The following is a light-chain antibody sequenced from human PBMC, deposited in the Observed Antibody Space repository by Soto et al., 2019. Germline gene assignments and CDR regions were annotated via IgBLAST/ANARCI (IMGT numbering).Light chain of an antibody. CDR1: SSYVGGYNY. Sequence: QSALTQPRSVSGSPGQSVTISCTGTSSYVGGYNYVSWYQQHPGKAPELMIYEVSNRPSGVSNRFSGSKSGNTASLTISGLQAEDEADYYCSSYTSSSTYVFGTGTKVTVL. V-gene: IGLV2-14*01. CDR3: SSYTSSSTYV. CDR2: EVS. J-gene: IGLJ1*01.